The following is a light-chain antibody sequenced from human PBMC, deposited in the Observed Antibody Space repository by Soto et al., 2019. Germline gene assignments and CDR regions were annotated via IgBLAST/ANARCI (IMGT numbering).Light chain of an antibody. Sequence: DVVLTQTPLSSPVTLGQPASISCRTSQSLVHSDGNTYLSWLQQRPGQPPRLLIYQISNRFSGGPDSFSGRAAGTAFTAKISRVEAEDVGVYYCMQFAHLPRTFGQGTKVEIK. CDR3: MQFAHLPRT. V-gene: IGKV2-24*01. J-gene: IGKJ1*01. CDR2: QIS. CDR1: QSLVHSDGNTY.